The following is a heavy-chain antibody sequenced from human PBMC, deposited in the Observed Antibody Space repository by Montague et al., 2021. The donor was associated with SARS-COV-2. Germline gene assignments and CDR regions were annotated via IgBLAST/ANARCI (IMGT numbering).Heavy chain of an antibody. V-gene: IGHV4-39*01. D-gene: IGHD5-18*01. Sequence: SETLSLTCTVSGGFISNSIYYWGWIRQPPGKGLEWIGSIYYTGSTYYNPPLKSRVTISMNTSNNQFFLKLTSVTAADTAVYYCARPGRGYSYGLDAFEVWGQGTMVTVSS. CDR2: IYYTGST. CDR3: ARPGRGYSYGLDAFEV. CDR1: GGFISNSIYY. J-gene: IGHJ3*01.